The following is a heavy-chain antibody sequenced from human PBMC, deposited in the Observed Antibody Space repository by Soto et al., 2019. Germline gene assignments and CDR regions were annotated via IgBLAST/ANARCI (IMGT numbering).Heavy chain of an antibody. D-gene: IGHD5-12*01. V-gene: IGHV3-7*01. CDR1: GFTFSSYW. J-gene: IGHJ3*02. CDR2: IKQDGSEK. Sequence: GGSLRLSCAASGFTFSSYWMSWVRQAPGKGLEWVANIKQDGSEKYYVDSVKGRFTISRDNAKNSLYLQMNSLRAEDTAVYYCARDVDSGYDAFDIWGQGTMVTVSS. CDR3: ARDVDSGYDAFDI.